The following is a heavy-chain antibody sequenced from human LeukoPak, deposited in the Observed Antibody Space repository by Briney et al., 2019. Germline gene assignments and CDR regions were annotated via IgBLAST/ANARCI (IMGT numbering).Heavy chain of an antibody. Sequence: SGGSLRLSCAASGFTVSSNYMSWVRQAPGKGLEWVSVIYSGGSTYYADSVKGGFTISRDNSKNTLYLQMNSLRAEDTAVYYCARDRGSGSYPNDFDYWGQGTLVTVSS. D-gene: IGHD3-10*01. V-gene: IGHV3-66*01. CDR1: GFTVSSNY. CDR3: ARDRGSGSYPNDFDY. J-gene: IGHJ4*02. CDR2: IYSGGST.